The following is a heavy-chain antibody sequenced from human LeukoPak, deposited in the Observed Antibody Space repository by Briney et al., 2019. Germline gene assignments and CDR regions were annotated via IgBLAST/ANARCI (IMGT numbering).Heavy chain of an antibody. J-gene: IGHJ4*02. CDR2: VGISSGNT. V-gene: IGHV3-48*04. D-gene: IGHD5-12*01. CDR1: GFTFSDYS. Sequence: GGSLRLSCAASGFTFSDYSMNWVRQAPGKGLEWISYVGISSGNTKYADSVKGRFTISGDSAKNSVFLLMNNLRVDDTAVYDCARDHRYAFDNWGQGTLVTVSS. CDR3: ARDHRYAFDN.